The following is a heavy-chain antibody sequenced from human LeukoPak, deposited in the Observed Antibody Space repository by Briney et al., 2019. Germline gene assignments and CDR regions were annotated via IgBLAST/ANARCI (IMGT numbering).Heavy chain of an antibody. J-gene: IGHJ4*02. Sequence: ASVKVSCKASGYTFTSYDFNWVRQATGQRPEWMGWMSPNSGDTGYAQKFQDRVTMTRYTSISTAYMELSSLRSDGTAVYYCARGPPNWGYDYWGPGTLVTVSS. CDR1: GYTFTSYD. CDR3: ARGPPNWGYDY. D-gene: IGHD7-27*01. V-gene: IGHV1-8*01. CDR2: MSPNSGDT.